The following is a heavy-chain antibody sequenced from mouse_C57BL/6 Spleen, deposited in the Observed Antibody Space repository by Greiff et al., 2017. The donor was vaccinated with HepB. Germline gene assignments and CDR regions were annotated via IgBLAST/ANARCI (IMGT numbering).Heavy chain of an antibody. CDR1: GYTFTSYW. V-gene: IGHV1-64*01. CDR2: IHPNSGST. CDR3: ASESDGNDGGFAY. J-gene: IGHJ3*01. D-gene: IGHD2-1*01. Sequence: QVQLQQPGAELVKPGASVKLSCKASGYTFTSYWMHWVKQRPGQGLEWIGMIHPNSGSTNYNEKFKSKATLTVDKSSSTAYMQLSSLTSEDSAVYCRASESDGNDGGFAYWGQGTPVTVSA.